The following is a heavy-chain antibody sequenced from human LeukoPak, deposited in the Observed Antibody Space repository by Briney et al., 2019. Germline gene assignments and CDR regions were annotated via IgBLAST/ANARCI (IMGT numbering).Heavy chain of an antibody. CDR3: AMMVVALGVPFDY. CDR1: GGSFNHYY. V-gene: IGHV4-34*01. CDR2: IDHSGNT. Sequence: PSETLSLTCAVYGGSFNHYYCTWIRQPPGKGLEWIGEIDHSGNTNYNPSLKSRVTISVDTSKNQFSLKLSSVTAADTAVYCCAMMVVALGVPFDYWGQGTLVTVSS. J-gene: IGHJ4*02. D-gene: IGHD3-22*01.